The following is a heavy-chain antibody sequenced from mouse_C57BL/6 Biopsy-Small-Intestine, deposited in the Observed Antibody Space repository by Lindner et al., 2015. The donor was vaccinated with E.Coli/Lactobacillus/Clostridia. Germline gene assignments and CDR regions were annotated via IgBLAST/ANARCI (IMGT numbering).Heavy chain of an antibody. CDR3: ARSYYDYLDY. CDR1: GYSFTGYY. J-gene: IGHJ2*01. Sequence: VQLQESGPELVKPGASVKMSCKASGYSFTGYYMNWVKQSPEKSLEWIGEINPSTGGTTYNQKFKAKATLTVDKSSSTAYMQLKSLTSEDSAVYYCARSYYDYLDYWGQGTTLTVSS. V-gene: IGHV1-42*01. D-gene: IGHD2-4*01. CDR2: INPSTGGT.